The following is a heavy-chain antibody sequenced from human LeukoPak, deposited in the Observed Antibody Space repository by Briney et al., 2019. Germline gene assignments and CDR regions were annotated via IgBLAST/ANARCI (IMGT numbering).Heavy chain of an antibody. D-gene: IGHD2-8*01. CDR1: GFTFRNYA. J-gene: IGHJ4*02. CDR2: IYSGGST. CDR3: AREGGAGGTIDY. Sequence: PGGSLRLSCAASGFTFRNYAMYWVRQAPGKGLEWVSVIYSGGSTYYADSVKGRFTISRDNSKNTLYLQMNSLRAEDTAVYYCAREGGAGGTIDYWGQGTLVTVSS. V-gene: IGHV3-53*01.